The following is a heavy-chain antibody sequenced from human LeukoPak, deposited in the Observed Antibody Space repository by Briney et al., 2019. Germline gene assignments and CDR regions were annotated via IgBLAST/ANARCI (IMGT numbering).Heavy chain of an antibody. CDR1: GFTFSSYA. J-gene: IGHJ4*02. V-gene: IGHV3-23*01. CDR2: IGGSGGST. CDR3: AQGVQLWWYFDY. Sequence: GGSLRLSCAASGFTFSSYAMSWVRQAPGKGLEWVPGIGGSGGSTYYADSVKGRFTISRDDSKNTLYLQMNSLRAEDTAVYYCAQGVQLWWYFDYWGQGTLVTVSS. D-gene: IGHD5-18*01.